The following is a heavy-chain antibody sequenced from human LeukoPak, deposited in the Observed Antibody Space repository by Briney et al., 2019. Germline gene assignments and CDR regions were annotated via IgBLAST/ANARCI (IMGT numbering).Heavy chain of an antibody. CDR1: GYTFTDYY. Sequence: ASVKVSCKASGYTFTDYYMHWVRQAPGQGLEWMGRINPKTGGTHYAQRLQGRVTMTRDTSIRTAYMELSRLRSDGTAVYFCARLKIQVFLDYSNYGMDVWGQGTTVTVSS. J-gene: IGHJ6*02. CDR2: INPKTGGT. CDR3: ARLKIQVFLDYSNYGMDV. V-gene: IGHV1-2*02. D-gene: IGHD5-18*01.